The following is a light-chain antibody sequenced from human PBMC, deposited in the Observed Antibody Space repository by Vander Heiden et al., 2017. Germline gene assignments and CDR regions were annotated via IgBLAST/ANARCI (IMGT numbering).Light chain of an antibody. J-gene: IGKJ4*01. Sequence: SPSSVSASVGDRVTITCRASQVISSFLAWYQQKPGQAPKLLISAASILHGGVPLRFSGSGSGTGFTLTISSLHPEDSAIYYCQQFISFPLTFGGGTRVEIK. CDR2: AAS. V-gene: IGKV1-12*01. CDR1: QVISSF. CDR3: QQFISFPLT.